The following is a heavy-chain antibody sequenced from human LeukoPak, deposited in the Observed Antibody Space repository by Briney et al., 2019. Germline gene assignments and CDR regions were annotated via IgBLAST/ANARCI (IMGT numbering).Heavy chain of an antibody. CDR1: GFTFSSYG. D-gene: IGHD2-2*01. Sequence: GGSLRLSCAASGFTFSSYGMHWVRQAPGKGLEWVAVISYDGSNKYYADSVKGRFTISRDNSKNTLYLQMNSLRAEDTAVYYCAAYCSSTSCYARGYNIGRTFDYWGQGTLVTVSS. V-gene: IGHV3-30*03. J-gene: IGHJ4*02. CDR2: ISYDGSNK. CDR3: AAYCSSTSCYARGYNIGRTFDY.